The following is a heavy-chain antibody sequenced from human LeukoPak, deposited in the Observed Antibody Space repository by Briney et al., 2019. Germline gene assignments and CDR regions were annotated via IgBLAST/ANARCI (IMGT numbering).Heavy chain of an antibody. CDR3: AREENYYDSSGSYGMDV. CDR1: GFTFSNYG. CDR2: IWYDGNNK. Sequence: PGGSLRLSCAASGFTFSNYGMHWVRQAPGKGLEWVAVIWYDGNNKYYADSVKGRFTISRDNSKNTLYLQMNSLRAEDTAVYYCAREENYYDSSGSYGMDVWGQGTTVSVSS. V-gene: IGHV3-33*01. D-gene: IGHD3-22*01. J-gene: IGHJ6*02.